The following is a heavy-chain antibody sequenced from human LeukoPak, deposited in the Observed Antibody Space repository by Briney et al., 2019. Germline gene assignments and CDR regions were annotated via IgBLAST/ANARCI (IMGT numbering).Heavy chain of an antibody. Sequence: ASVKVSCKASGGTFSTLDISWVRQAPGHGLEWMGGIIPLFGPANYAQKFQDRVTIIADESTTTAYMELSSLRSEDTAVYYCARLGSGYDPGDFWGQGALVTVST. CDR2: IIPLFGPA. CDR3: ARLGSGYDPGDF. J-gene: IGHJ4*02. CDR1: GGTFSTLD. V-gene: IGHV1-69*13. D-gene: IGHD5-12*01.